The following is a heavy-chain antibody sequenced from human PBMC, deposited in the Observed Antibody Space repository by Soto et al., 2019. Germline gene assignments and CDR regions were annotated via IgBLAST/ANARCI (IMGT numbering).Heavy chain of an antibody. CDR3: ARLVLYCSSTSCYRDAYFDY. CDR2: ISAYNGNT. D-gene: IGHD2-2*01. J-gene: IGHJ4*02. Sequence: QVQLVQSGAEVKKPGASVKVSCKASGYTFTSYGISWVRQAPGQGLEWMGWISAYNGNTNYAQKPQGRVTMTTDTSTSTDYMELRSLRSDDTAVYYCARLVLYCSSTSCYRDAYFDYWGQGTLVTVSS. V-gene: IGHV1-18*01. CDR1: GYTFTSYG.